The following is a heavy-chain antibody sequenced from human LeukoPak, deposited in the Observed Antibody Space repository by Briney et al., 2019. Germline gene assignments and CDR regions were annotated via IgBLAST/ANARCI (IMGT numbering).Heavy chain of an antibody. CDR3: ARDVSYSRFDY. J-gene: IGHJ4*02. D-gene: IGHD2-15*01. V-gene: IGHV3-66*02. Sequence: GGSLRLSCAASGFIVSTNYMSWVRQAPGKGLEWVSLIYSVGSTYYADSVKGRFTISRDNSKNTLYLQMNSLRAEDTAVYYCARDVSYSRFDYWGQGTLVTVSS. CDR1: GFIVSTNY. CDR2: IYSVGST.